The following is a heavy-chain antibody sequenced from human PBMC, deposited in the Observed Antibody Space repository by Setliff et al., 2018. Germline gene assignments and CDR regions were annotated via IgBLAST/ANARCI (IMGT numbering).Heavy chain of an antibody. V-gene: IGHV4-61*09. J-gene: IGHJ5*02. CDR3: VTAASARSRWYDMGWFDP. CDR1: GGSISSGSYY. D-gene: IGHD3-22*01. CDR2: FYTSGIT. Sequence: PSETLSLTCTVSGGSISSGSYYWTWIRQPAGKGLEWIGHFYTSGITSYNPSLKSRVTISVDTSKNQFSLKLSSVTAADTAVYYCVTAASARSRWYDMGWFDPWGQGTLGTVSS.